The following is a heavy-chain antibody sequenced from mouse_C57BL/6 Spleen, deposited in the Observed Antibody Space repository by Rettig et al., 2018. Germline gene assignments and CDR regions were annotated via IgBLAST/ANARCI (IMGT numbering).Heavy chain of an antibody. J-gene: IGHJ3*01. V-gene: IGHV2-9*01. CDR3: AKWGPDGYGGFAY. CDR2: IWGGGST. D-gene: IGHD2-3*01. Sequence: QPPGKGLEWLGVIWGGGSTNYNSALMSRLSISKDNSKSQVFLKMNSLQTDDTAMYYCAKWGPDGYGGFAYWGQGTLVTVSA.